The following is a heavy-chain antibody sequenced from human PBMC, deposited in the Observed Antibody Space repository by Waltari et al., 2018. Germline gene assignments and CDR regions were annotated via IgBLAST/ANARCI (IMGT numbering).Heavy chain of an antibody. V-gene: IGHV1-69*02. J-gene: IGHJ4*02. CDR3: ATSNGIQATFTLHS. Sequence: QVQLVQSGAEVKKPGSSVKVSCKASGDTLTAYAISWVRQAPGQGLEWMGGIIPGLDIVRYADNFQGRVTISADVFSRTAHMELRSLRLEDTAVFYCATSNGIQATFTLHSWGRGTLVTVSS. CDR2: IIPGLDIV. CDR1: GDTLTAYA. D-gene: IGHD5-18*01.